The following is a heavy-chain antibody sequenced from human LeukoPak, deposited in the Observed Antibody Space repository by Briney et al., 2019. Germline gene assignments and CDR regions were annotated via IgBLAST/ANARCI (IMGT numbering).Heavy chain of an antibody. V-gene: IGHV3-7*04. CDR2: IKQDGSEK. J-gene: IGHJ4*02. Sequence: GGSLRLSCAASGFTFSSYWMSWVRQAPGKGLEWVANIKQDGSEKYYVDSVKGRFTISRDNAKNSLYLQMNSLRAEDTAVYYCARGSTWEPSFGPDYWGQGTLVTVSS. D-gene: IGHD1-26*01. CDR1: GFTFSSYW. CDR3: ARGSTWEPSFGPDY.